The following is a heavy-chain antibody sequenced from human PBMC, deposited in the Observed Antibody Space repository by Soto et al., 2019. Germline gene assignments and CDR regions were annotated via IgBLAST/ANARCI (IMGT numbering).Heavy chain of an antibody. V-gene: IGHV1-69*08. CDR1: GGPFSSHT. CDR3: ARPDFGYYWYFDL. CDR2: IIPALGTT. Sequence: QDQLVQSGAEVKKPGSSVKVSCKAFGGPFSSHTFSWVRQAPGQGLEWMGRIIPALGTTTYAQKFQGRVTITADESVTTVYMELNSLITEDTAVYYCARPDFGYYWYFDLWGRGTLVTVSS. D-gene: IGHD3-10*01. J-gene: IGHJ2*01.